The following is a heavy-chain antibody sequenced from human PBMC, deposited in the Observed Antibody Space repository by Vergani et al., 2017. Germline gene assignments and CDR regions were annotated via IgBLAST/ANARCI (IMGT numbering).Heavy chain of an antibody. J-gene: IGHJ4*02. CDR2: IYTTGST. D-gene: IGHD3-16*01. V-gene: IGHV4-61*02. CDR1: GDSITSSTYY. Sequence: QVQLQESGPGLVKPSQTLSLICSVSGDSITSSTYYWSWTRQPAGKGLEYIGRIYTTGSTNYNPSLKSRVTISVDTTKNQFSLNMSSVNAADTAMYFCARGYYDRGDNWGQGTLVTVSS. CDR3: ARGYYDRGDN.